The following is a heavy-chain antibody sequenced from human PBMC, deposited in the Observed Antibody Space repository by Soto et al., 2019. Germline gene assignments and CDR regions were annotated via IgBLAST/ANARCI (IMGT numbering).Heavy chain of an antibody. CDR3: DRVTDR. CDR1: GGSISSGGYS. V-gene: IGHV4-30-2*01. J-gene: IGHJ5*02. Sequence: QLQLQESGSGLVKPSQTLSLTCAVSGGSISSGGYSWSWIRQPPGKGLEWIGYIYHSGSTYYNPYLKSRFAISLDRSKNQIYEKLSSVTAADTAVYYCDRVTDRWGQGTLVTVSS. CDR2: IYHSGST.